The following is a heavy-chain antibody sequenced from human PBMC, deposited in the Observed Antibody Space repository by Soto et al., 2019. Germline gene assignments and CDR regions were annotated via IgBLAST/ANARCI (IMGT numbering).Heavy chain of an antibody. D-gene: IGHD6-19*01. J-gene: IGHJ4*02. V-gene: IGHV3-33*01. Sequence: QVQLVESGGGVVQPGRSLRLSCAASGFTFSSYGMHWVRQAPGKGLEWVAVIWYDGSNKYYADSVKGRFTISRDNSKKTXXLQLNSLRAEDTAVYYCAREGQYSSGWYGQCPLDYWGQGTLVTVSS. CDR3: AREGQYSSGWYGQCPLDY. CDR1: GFTFSSYG. CDR2: IWYDGSNK.